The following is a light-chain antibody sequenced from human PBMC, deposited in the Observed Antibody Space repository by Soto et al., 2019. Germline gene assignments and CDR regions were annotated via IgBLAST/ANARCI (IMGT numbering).Light chain of an antibody. CDR2: GAS. Sequence: ETVMTQSPATPSVSPGERATLSCRASQSVRTKLAWYQQKPGQAPRLLIYGASSRATGIPARFSGCGSGTEFTLTISSLHSEDSGVYYCQQYNKWPAEITFGQGTRLEIK. J-gene: IGKJ5*01. CDR1: QSVRTK. V-gene: IGKV3D-15*01. CDR3: QQYNKWPAEIT.